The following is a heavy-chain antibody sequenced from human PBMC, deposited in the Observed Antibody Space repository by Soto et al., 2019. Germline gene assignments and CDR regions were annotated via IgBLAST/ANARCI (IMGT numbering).Heavy chain of an antibody. J-gene: IGHJ5*02. Sequence: PGGSLRLSCATSEFTFSSYAMSWVRQAPGKGLEWVSGISGSGDSTHYADSVKGRFTISRDNSKNTLYLQMNSLRAEDTAVYYCAKDGPYNWNYAPFNWFDPWGQGTRVTVSS. CDR2: ISGSGDST. D-gene: IGHD1-7*01. CDR1: EFTFSSYA. CDR3: AKDGPYNWNYAPFNWFDP. V-gene: IGHV3-23*01.